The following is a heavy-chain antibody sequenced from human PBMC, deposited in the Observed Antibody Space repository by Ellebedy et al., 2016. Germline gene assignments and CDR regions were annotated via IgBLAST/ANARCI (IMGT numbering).Heavy chain of an antibody. J-gene: IGHJ4*02. CDR3: ARDLIRGVGGY. Sequence: GGSLRLXXAASGFTFSSYGMHWVRQAPGKGLEWVAVISYDGSNKYYADSVKGRFTISRDNSKNTLYLQMNSLRAEDTAVYYCARDLIRGVGGYWGQGTLVTVSS. CDR1: GFTFSSYG. V-gene: IGHV3-30*03. D-gene: IGHD2-8*01. CDR2: ISYDGSNK.